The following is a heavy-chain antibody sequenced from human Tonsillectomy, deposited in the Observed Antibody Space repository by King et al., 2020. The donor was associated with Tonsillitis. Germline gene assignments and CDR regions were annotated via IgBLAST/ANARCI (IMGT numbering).Heavy chain of an antibody. D-gene: IGHD4-17*01. J-gene: IGHJ4*02. V-gene: IGHV4-38-2*02. CDR1: GFSISSGYY. CDR3: ASDYHCRPPYGDYVPPFDY. CDR2: IYHSGST. Sequence: QLQESGPGLVKPSETLSLTCTVSGFSISSGYYWGWIRQPPGKGLEWIGSIYHSGSTYYNPSLKSRVTISVDTSKNQFSLKLSSVTAADTAVYYCASDYHCRPPYGDYVPPFDYWGQGTLVTVSS.